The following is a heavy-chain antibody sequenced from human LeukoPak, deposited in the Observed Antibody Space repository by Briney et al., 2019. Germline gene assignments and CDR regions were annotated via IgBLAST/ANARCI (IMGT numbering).Heavy chain of an antibody. D-gene: IGHD2-2*01. CDR2: ISGSGGST. CDR3: ALDREYQLPRDDY. J-gene: IGHJ4*02. V-gene: IGHV3-23*01. CDR1: GFTFSSYA. Sequence: PGGSLRLSCAASGFTFSSYAMSWVRQAPGKGLEWVSAISGSGGSTYYADSVKGRFTISRDNSKNTLYLQMNSLRAEDPAVYYCALDREYQLPRDDYWGQGTLVTVSS.